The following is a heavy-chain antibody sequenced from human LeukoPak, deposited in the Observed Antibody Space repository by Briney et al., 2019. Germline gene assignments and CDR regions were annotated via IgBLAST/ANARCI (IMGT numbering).Heavy chain of an antibody. CDR1: GFSFSPYA. V-gene: IGHV3-30*03. D-gene: IGHD2/OR15-2a*01. CDR2: ISYDGSTQ. CDR3: ARVAVIYYYYMEV. Sequence: GGSLRLSCAASGFSFSPYAMHWVRQAPGKGLEWVALISYDGSTQQYADSVKGRFTISGDKARNTLFLQMNSLRAEDTAVYYCARVAVIYYYYMEVWGKGTTVTVSS. J-gene: IGHJ6*03.